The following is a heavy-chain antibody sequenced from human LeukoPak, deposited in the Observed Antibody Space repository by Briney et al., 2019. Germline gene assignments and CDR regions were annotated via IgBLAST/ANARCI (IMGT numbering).Heavy chain of an antibody. D-gene: IGHD6-25*01. CDR3: ARDRGAAYFDY. CDR2: ISSSSSYI. J-gene: IGHJ4*02. V-gene: IGHV3-21*01. Sequence: PGGSLRLSCAASGFTFSGDSMNWLRQAPGKGLEWGSSISSSSSYIYYADSVKRRFTISRDNAKNSLYLQMNSLRAEDTAVYYCARDRGAAYFDYWGQGTLVTVSS. CDR1: GFTFSGDS.